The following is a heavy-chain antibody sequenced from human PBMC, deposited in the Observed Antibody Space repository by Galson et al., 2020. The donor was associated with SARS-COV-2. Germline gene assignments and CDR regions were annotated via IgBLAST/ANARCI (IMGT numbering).Heavy chain of an antibody. D-gene: IGHD3-16*02. CDR1: GYTFTSYG. Sequence: ASVKVSCKASGYTFTSYGISWVRQAPGQGLEWMGWISAYNGNTNYAQKLQGRVTMTTDTSTSTAYMELRSLRSDDTAVYYCARDSRDQYDYVWGSYRYTGAFDIWGQGTMVTVSS. V-gene: IGHV1-18*04. J-gene: IGHJ3*02. CDR3: ARDSRDQYDYVWGSYRYTGAFDI. CDR2: ISAYNGNT.